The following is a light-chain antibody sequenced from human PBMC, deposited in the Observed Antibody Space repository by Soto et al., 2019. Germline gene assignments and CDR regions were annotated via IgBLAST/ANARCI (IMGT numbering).Light chain of an antibody. V-gene: IGKV1-27*01. J-gene: IGKJ1*01. CDR3: QHYGNSPT. Sequence: DIQLTQSPSSLSASVGDRVTITCRVSQGISSYLNWYRQKPGKVPKLLIYSASNLQSGVPSRFSGSGSGTDFTLSISRLEPEDFAVYWCQHYGNSPTFGQGTKVDIK. CDR2: SAS. CDR1: QGISSY.